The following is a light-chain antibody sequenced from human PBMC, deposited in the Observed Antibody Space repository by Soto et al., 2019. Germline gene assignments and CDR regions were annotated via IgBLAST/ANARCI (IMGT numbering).Light chain of an antibody. J-gene: IGKJ1*01. CDR3: QQSSTIPRT. CDR2: AAS. Sequence: DIQMTQSPSALSASVGDSVTISCRSSQHIDTYLNWYQHKPGKAPKLLVYAASTLQGGVPSRFSGSGSGTDFRLTISSLHPDAVATYYCQQSSTIPRTFGQGTKVDLK. V-gene: IGKV1-39*01. CDR1: QHIDTY.